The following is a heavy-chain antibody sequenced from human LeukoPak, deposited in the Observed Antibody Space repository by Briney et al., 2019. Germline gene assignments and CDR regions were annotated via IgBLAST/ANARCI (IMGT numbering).Heavy chain of an antibody. J-gene: IGHJ5*02. D-gene: IGHD6-25*01. V-gene: IGHV1-2*02. CDR3: ARNCWGLYSSAQGRNWFDP. CDR2: INPNSGGT. CDR1: GYTFTGYY. Sequence: ASVKVSCKASGYTFTGYYMHWVRQAPGQGLEWMGWINPNSGGTNYAQKFQGRVTMTGDTSISTAYMELSRLRSDDTAVYYCARNCWGLYSSAQGRNWFDPWGQGTLVTVSS.